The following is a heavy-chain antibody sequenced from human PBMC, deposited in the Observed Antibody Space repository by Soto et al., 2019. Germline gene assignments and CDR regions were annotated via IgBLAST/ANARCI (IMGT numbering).Heavy chain of an antibody. CDR3: ARERDSYGYYYYGMDV. CDR2: ISYDGSNK. Sequence: HGGSLRLSCAASGFTFSSYAMHWVRQAPGKGLEWVAVISYDGSNKYYADSVKGRFTISRDNSKNTLYLQMNSLRAEDTAVYYCARERDSYGYYYYGMDVWGQGTTVTVSS. V-gene: IGHV3-30-3*01. D-gene: IGHD5-18*01. J-gene: IGHJ6*02. CDR1: GFTFSSYA.